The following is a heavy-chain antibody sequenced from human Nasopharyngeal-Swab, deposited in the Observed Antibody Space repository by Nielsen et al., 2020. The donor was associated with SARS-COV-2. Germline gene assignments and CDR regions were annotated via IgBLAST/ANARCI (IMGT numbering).Heavy chain of an antibody. Sequence: GRSLRLSCAASGFTFSSYAMSWVRQAPGKGLEWVSAISGSGGSTYYADSVKGRFTISRDNSKNTLYLQMNSLRAEDTAVYYCAKVGFRSITGTSPLEYWGQGTLVTVSS. CDR1: GFTFSSYA. CDR2: ISGSGGST. D-gene: IGHD1-20*01. J-gene: IGHJ4*02. CDR3: AKVGFRSITGTSPLEY. V-gene: IGHV3-23*01.